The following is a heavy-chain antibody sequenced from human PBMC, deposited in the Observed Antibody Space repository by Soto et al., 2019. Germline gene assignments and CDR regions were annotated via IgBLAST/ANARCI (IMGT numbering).Heavy chain of an antibody. J-gene: IGHJ4*02. Sequence: LRLSCAASGFTFSSHCMDWVRQAPGKGLVWVSRISGDGRTTSHADSVKGRFTISRDNAKNTLYLQMNSLRVEDTAVYYCARGVPNCSSSSCYFDFWGQGILVTVSS. V-gene: IGHV3-74*01. CDR2: ISGDGRTT. CDR3: ARGVPNCSSSSCYFDF. CDR1: GFTFSSHC. D-gene: IGHD2-2*01.